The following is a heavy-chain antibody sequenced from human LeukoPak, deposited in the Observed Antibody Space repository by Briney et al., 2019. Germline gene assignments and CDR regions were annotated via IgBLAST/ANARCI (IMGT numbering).Heavy chain of an antibody. CDR2: INHSGST. CDR3: ARGRSSGWLVFDY. V-gene: IGHV4-34*01. J-gene: IGHJ4*02. D-gene: IGHD6-19*01. CDR1: GGSFSGYY. Sequence: SETLSLTCAVYGGSFSGYYWSWIRQPPGKGLEWIGEINHSGSTNYNPSLKSRVTISVDTSKNQFSLKLSSVTAADTAVYYCARGRSSGWLVFDYWGQGTLVTVSS.